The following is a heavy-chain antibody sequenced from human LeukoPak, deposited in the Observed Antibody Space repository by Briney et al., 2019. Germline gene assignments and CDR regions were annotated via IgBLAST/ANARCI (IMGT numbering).Heavy chain of an antibody. J-gene: IGHJ3*02. CDR1: GFTFDDYG. CDR2: INWNGGST. D-gene: IGHD5-12*01. CDR3: ARDQVAIQGGAFDI. V-gene: IGHV3-20*04. Sequence: GGSLRLSCAASGFTFDDYGMSWVRQAPGKGLEWVSGINWNGGSTGYADSVKGRFTISRDNAKNSLYLQMNSLRAEDTALYYRARDQVAIQGGAFDIWGQGTMVTVSS.